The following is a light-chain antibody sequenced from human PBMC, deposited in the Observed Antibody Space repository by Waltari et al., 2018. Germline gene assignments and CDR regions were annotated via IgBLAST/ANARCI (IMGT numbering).Light chain of an antibody. V-gene: IGKV3-11*01. CDR3: QERSNWVFT. J-gene: IGKJ3*01. CDR2: DAS. Sequence: EIVLTQSTATLPLSPGERAPLLCRASQRVTNSLAWYQQKPGQAPRLLIYDASNRATGIPARFSGSGSGTDFTLTISSLEPEDFAVYYCQERSNWVFTFGPGTKVDI. CDR1: QRVTNS.